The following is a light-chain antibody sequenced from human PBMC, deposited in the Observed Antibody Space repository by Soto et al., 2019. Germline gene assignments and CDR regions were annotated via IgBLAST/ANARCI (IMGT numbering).Light chain of an antibody. CDR3: RSYTNKDTLL. Sequence: QSALTQPASVSGSPGQSITISCTGTSSDVGGYDHVSWYQQHPGKAPKLIIYDVTVRPSGISRRFSGSKSDNTASLAVSWLQPEDEADYYCRSYTNKDTLLFGGGTKVTVL. J-gene: IGLJ3*02. V-gene: IGLV2-14*03. CDR2: DVT. CDR1: SSDVGGYDH.